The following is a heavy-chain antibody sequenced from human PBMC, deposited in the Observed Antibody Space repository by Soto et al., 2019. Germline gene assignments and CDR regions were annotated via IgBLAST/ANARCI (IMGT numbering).Heavy chain of an antibody. V-gene: IGHV3-30-3*01. CDR2: ISYDGSNK. CDR3: ARDPLWGTAMVLWYFDL. Sequence: GGSLRLSCAASGFTFSSYAMHWVRQAPGKGLEWVAVISYDGSNKYYADSVKGRFTISRDNSKNTLYPQMNSLRAEDTAVYYCARDPLWGTAMVLWYFDLWGRGTLVTVSS. D-gene: IGHD5-18*01. J-gene: IGHJ2*01. CDR1: GFTFSSYA.